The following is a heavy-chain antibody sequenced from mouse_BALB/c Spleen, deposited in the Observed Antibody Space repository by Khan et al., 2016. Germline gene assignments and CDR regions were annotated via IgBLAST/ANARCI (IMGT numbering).Heavy chain of an antibody. V-gene: IGHV1-15*01. CDR2: FHPGGGGA. Sequence: QVQLQQSGAELVRPGASVKLSCKALGYTFTDFEMHWVKQTPVHGLEWIGAFHPGGGGAAYTQRFKVKATLTADKSSSTAYMELSSLTSEDSAVYYCTKGLRRGYYFDSWGQGTTLTVSS. D-gene: IGHD2-4*01. CDR3: TKGLRRGYYFDS. CDR1: GYTFTDFE. J-gene: IGHJ2*01.